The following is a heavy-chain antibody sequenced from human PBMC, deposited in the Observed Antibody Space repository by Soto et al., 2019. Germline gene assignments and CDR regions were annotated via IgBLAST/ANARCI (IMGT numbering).Heavy chain of an antibody. V-gene: IGHV4-59*01. CDR2: IYYSGST. J-gene: IGHJ4*02. Sequence: SETLSLTCTVSSGSISTYYWSWLRQPPGKGLEWIGYIYYSGSTNYNPSLKSRVTIPVDTSKNQFSLKLSSVTAADTAVYYCARYAVAGNGGVRFDYWGQGTLVTVSS. D-gene: IGHD6-19*01. CDR3: ARYAVAGNGGVRFDY. CDR1: SGSISTYY.